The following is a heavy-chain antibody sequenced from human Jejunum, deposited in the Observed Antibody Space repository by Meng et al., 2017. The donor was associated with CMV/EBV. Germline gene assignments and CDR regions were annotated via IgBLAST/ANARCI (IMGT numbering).Heavy chain of an antibody. Sequence: CKASGYSFTSYAITWVRQASGQGLEWLGWMNPNSGNTGYAQKFQGRVTMISNTSINTAYMQLSSLTSEDTAIYYCAREHSGYDDFWGQGTLVTVSS. CDR3: AREHSGYDDF. CDR2: MNPNSGNT. V-gene: IGHV1-8*01. J-gene: IGHJ4*02. CDR1: GYSFTSYA. D-gene: IGHD5-12*01.